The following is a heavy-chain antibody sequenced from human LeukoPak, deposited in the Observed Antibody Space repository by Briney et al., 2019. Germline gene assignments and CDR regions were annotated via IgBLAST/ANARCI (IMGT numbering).Heavy chain of an antibody. D-gene: IGHD3-22*01. CDR3: ARVDYDSSGYHNWFDP. Sequence: SQTLSLTCTASGGSISSGGYYWSWIRQHPGKGLEWIGYIYYSGSTYYNPSLKSRVTISVDTSKNQFSLKLSSVTAADTAVYYCARVDYDSSGYHNWFDPWGQGTLVTVSS. CDR1: GGSISSGGYY. CDR2: IYYSGST. J-gene: IGHJ5*02. V-gene: IGHV4-31*03.